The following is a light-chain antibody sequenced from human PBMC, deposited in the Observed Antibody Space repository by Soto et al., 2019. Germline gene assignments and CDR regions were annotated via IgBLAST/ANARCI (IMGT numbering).Light chain of an antibody. CDR2: DAS. V-gene: IGKV3-20*01. CDR1: QSVSSSY. J-gene: IGKJ1*01. Sequence: EIVFTQSPGTLSLSPGEGSALSCRASQSVSSSYIAWYQQRPGQTPSLLIYDASNRATGIPARFSGSGSGTDFTLTISSLEPEDFAVYYCQQYGSSGTFGQGTK. CDR3: QQYGSSGT.